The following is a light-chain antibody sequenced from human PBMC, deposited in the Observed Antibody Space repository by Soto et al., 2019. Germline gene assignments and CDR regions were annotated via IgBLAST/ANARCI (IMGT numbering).Light chain of an antibody. Sequence: IQFTQSPSSLSASVRDTVTITCLASQGISSHLAWYQPKPGKAPKLLIYAASTLQSGVPSRFSGSGSGTDFTLTICSLQAEDVAVDYCYQYFSTPLNSGGGTKVDI. CDR2: AAS. J-gene: IGKJ4*01. V-gene: IGKV1-9*01. CDR1: QGISSH. CDR3: YQYFSTPLN.